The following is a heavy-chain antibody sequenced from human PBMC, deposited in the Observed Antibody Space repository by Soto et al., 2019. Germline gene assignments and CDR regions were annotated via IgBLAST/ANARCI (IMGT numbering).Heavy chain of an antibody. Sequence: SETLSLTCTVSGGSISSYYWSWIRQPPGKGLEWIGYIYYSGSTNYNPSLKSRVTISVDTSKNQFSLKLSSVTAADTAVYYCARWDYGDGWFDPWGQGTLVTVSS. CDR3: ARWDYGDGWFDP. J-gene: IGHJ5*02. CDR1: GGSISSYY. V-gene: IGHV4-59*01. D-gene: IGHD4-17*01. CDR2: IYYSGST.